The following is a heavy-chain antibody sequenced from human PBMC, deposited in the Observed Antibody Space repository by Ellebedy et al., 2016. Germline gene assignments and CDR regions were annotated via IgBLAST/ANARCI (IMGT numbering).Heavy chain of an antibody. CDR1: GGSISSYY. CDR3: ARGGDLDYYGSGSFLDY. V-gene: IGHV4-59*01. D-gene: IGHD3-10*01. CDR2: IYYSGST. J-gene: IGHJ4*02. Sequence: SETLSLTCTVSGGSISSYYWSWIRQPPGKGLEWIGYIYYSGSTYYNPSLKSQVTISVDTSKNQFSLKLSSVTAADTAVYYCARGGDLDYYGSGSFLDYWGQGTLVTVSS.